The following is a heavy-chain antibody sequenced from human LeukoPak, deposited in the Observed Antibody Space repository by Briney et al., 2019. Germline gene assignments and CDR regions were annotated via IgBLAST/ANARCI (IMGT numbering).Heavy chain of an antibody. CDR2: IIPIFGTA. CDR1: GGSLGNYA. CDR3: ARSGSSGYYYYMDV. J-gene: IGHJ6*03. V-gene: IGHV1-69*05. D-gene: IGHD2-15*01. Sequence: SVKVSCKSSGGSLGNYAFSWVRQAPGQGLEWMGGIIPIFGTANYAQKFQGRVTITTDESTSTAYMELSSLRSEDTAVYYCARSGSSGYYYYMDVWGKGTTVTVSS.